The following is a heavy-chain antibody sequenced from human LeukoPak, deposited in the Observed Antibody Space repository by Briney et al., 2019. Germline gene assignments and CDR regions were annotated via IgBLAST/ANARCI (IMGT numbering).Heavy chain of an antibody. CDR3: ARVERYFAFGI. J-gene: IGHJ3*02. Sequence: ASVKVSCKASGYTFTSYYMHWVRQAPGQGLEWMGIINPSGGSTSYAQKFQGRVTMTTDTSTSTAYMELRSLRSDDTAVYYCARVERYFAFGIWGQGTMVTVSS. CDR2: INPSGGST. D-gene: IGHD3-9*01. V-gene: IGHV1-46*01. CDR1: GYTFTSYY.